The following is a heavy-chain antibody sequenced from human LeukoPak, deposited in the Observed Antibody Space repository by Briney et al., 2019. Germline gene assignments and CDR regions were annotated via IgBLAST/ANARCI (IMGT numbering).Heavy chain of an antibody. Sequence: GGSLRLSCAGSGFTFSNYALIWVRQAPGRGLEWVSAIKGSGSFTKYADSVTGRFTISRDTSRNTVFLQMNSLRVEDTAIYYCAGGNYYGSGSRPGYLGHWGLGTLVTVAS. D-gene: IGHD3-10*01. V-gene: IGHV3-23*01. CDR3: AGGNYYGSGSRPGYLGH. J-gene: IGHJ4*02. CDR2: IKGSGSFT. CDR1: GFTFSNYA.